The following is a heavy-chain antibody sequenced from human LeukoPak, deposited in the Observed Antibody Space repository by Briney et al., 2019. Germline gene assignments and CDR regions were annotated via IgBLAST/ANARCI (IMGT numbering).Heavy chain of an antibody. J-gene: IGHJ4*02. V-gene: IGHV3-23*01. Sequence: GGSLRLSCAASGFTFSSYGMSWVSQAPGKGLEWVSTISGSAYNTYYADSVKGRFTISRDNSANTLYLQMNSLRAEDTALYYCAKHSGSYFIYYVDSWGQGTLVTVSS. CDR3: AKHSGSYFIYYVDS. CDR1: GFTFSSYG. CDR2: ISGSAYNT. D-gene: IGHD1-26*01.